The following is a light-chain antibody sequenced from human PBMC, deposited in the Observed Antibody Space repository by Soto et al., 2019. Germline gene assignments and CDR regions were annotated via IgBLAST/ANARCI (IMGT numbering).Light chain of an antibody. V-gene: IGKV3-20*01. CDR2: AAS. Sequence: IVLPQSPATRSLSPGARATLSCRASQSVSYNYLAWYQQQPGQAPRLLIYAASRRATGIPDRFSGGGSGTDFTLTISRLEPEDIAVFYCQQYAESPITFGQGTRLEIK. CDR1: QSVSYNY. CDR3: QQYAESPIT. J-gene: IGKJ5*01.